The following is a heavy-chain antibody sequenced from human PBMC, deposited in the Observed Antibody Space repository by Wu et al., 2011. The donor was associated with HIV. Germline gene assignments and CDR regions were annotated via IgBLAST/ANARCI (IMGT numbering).Heavy chain of an antibody. D-gene: IGHD1-1*01. J-gene: IGHJ4*02. V-gene: IGHV5-51*01. CDR2: IYPSDSDA. CDR3: ARLSTSGFDF. Sequence: EWMGSIYPSDSDARYSLSFEGQATMSADKSINTAFLQWSNLRASDTAIYYCARLSTSGFDFWGQGTLVTVSS.